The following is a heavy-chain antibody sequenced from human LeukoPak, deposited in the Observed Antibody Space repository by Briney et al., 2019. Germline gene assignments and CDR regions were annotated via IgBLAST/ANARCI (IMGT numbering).Heavy chain of an antibody. CDR3: ARQTGSGLFILP. D-gene: IGHD3/OR15-3a*01. Sequence: PSETLSLTCAVYGGSFSDYYWTWIRQPPGKGLEWIEEINHSGNTNYNPSLKSRVTISVDTSKNQFSLRLTSVTAADTAVYYCARQTGSGLFILPGGQGTLVTVSS. CDR2: INHSGNT. V-gene: IGHV4-34*01. J-gene: IGHJ4*02. CDR1: GGSFSDYY.